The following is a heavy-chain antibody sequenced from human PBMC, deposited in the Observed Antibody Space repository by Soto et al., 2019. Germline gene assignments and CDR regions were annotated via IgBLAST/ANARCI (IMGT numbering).Heavy chain of an antibody. Sequence: SETLSLTCTVSGVSISSYYWSWIRQPPGKGLEWIGYIYYSGSTNYNPSLKSRVTISVDTSKNQLSLKLSSVTAADTAVYYCARTTPITSADMDVWGKGTTVTVSS. CDR1: GVSISSYY. D-gene: IGHD1-26*01. CDR2: IYYSGST. CDR3: ARTTPITSADMDV. V-gene: IGHV4-59*08. J-gene: IGHJ6*03.